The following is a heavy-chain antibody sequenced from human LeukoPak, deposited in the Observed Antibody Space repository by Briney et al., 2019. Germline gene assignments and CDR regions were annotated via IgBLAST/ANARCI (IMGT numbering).Heavy chain of an antibody. J-gene: IGHJ4*02. D-gene: IGHD1-1*01. CDR1: GFTFSSYW. CDR2: IRKEVNGYST. CDR3: SRGDPSGTTDFDN. V-gene: IGHV3-72*01. Sequence: GGSLRLSCAASGFTFSSYWMSWVRQAPGKGLECVARIRKEVNGYSTEYAASVKGRFTISRDDSRNSLFLQMSNLKTEDTAVYYCSRGDPSGTTDFDNWGQGTLVTVSS.